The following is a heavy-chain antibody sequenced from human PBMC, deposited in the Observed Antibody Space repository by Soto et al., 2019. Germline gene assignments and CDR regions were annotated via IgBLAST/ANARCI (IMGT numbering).Heavy chain of an antibody. CDR2: INTDGSVA. CDR3: VRDMQLWLLDS. J-gene: IGHJ4*02. D-gene: IGHD2-21*01. CDR1: GLTFRSYW. V-gene: IGHV3-74*03. Sequence: EVQLVESGGGLVQTGESLRLSCAASGLTFRSYWMHWVRQAPGKGLVWVSRINTDGSVAMYVDSVKGRFTISRENAKNTLDRHMNSLRAEDTAVYYCVRDMQLWLLDSWSQGTLVTVSS.